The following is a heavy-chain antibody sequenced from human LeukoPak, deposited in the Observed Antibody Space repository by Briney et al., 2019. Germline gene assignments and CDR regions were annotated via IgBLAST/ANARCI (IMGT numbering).Heavy chain of an antibody. CDR3: VSGFYYDSSGYNYFDY. CDR1: GFTFSNYG. CDR2: ISYDGSNK. V-gene: IGHV3-30*19. D-gene: IGHD3-22*01. J-gene: IGHJ4*02. Sequence: GGSLILSCTASGFTFSNYGMHWVRQAPGKGLEWVAVISYDGSNKYYADSVKGRFTISRDNSKNTLYLQMDSLRAEDTAVYYCVSGFYYDSSGYNYFDYWGQGSLVTVSS.